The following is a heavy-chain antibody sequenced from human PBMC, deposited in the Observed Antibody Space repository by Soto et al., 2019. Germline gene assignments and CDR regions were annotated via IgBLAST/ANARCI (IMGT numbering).Heavy chain of an antibody. V-gene: IGHV3-33*01. Sequence: AGGSLRLSCAASGFTFSSYGMHWVRQAPGKGLEWVAVIWYDGSNKYYADSVKGRFTISRDNSKNTLYLQMNSLRAEDTAVYYCARDGWLSPSPTRTRAEYFQHWGQGTLVTVSS. J-gene: IGHJ1*01. CDR3: ARDGWLSPSPTRTRAEYFQH. CDR1: GFTFSSYG. CDR2: IWYDGSNK. D-gene: IGHD3-22*01.